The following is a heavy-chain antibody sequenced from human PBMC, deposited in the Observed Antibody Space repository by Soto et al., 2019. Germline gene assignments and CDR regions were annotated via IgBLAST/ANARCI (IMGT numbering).Heavy chain of an antibody. CDR3: AKGEGSSGYYSLFDY. D-gene: IGHD3-22*01. Sequence: EVQLVESGGGLVQPGRALRLSCAASGFTFDDYAMHWVRQAPGKGLAWVSGISWNSGSIGYADSVKGRFTISRDNAKNSLYLQMTSLRAEDTALYYCAKGEGSSGYYSLFDYWGQGTLVTVSS. J-gene: IGHJ4*02. V-gene: IGHV3-9*01. CDR1: GFTFDDYA. CDR2: ISWNSGSI.